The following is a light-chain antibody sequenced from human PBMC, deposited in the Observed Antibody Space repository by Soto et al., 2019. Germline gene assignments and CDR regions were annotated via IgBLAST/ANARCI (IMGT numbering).Light chain of an antibody. CDR3: LQGRKRSLT. CDR2: LGS. CDR1: QSLLHSDGYNY. J-gene: IGKJ3*01. V-gene: IGKV2-28*01. Sequence: DIVMTQSPLSLPVTPGEPASISCRSSQSLLHSDGYNYLDWYLQKPGQSPQLLIYLGSTRASGDPDRCSGSGAGTDITLKISRVEAEDVGSYYCLQGRKRSLTFGPGTKVDIK.